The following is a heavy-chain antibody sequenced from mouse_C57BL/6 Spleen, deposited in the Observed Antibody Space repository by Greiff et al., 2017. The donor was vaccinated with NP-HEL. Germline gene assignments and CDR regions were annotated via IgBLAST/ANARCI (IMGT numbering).Heavy chain of an antibody. J-gene: IGHJ4*01. CDR1: GFSLTSYG. CDR2: IWSGGST. CDR3: ARDGYQRGYAMDD. D-gene: IGHD2-3*01. Sequence: QVQLKESGPGLVQPSQSLSITCTVSGFSLTSYGVHWVRQSPGKGLEWLGVIWSGGSTDYTAAFISRLSISKDNSKSHVFFKMNSLQADDTAIYYCARDGYQRGYAMDDWGQGTSVTVSS. V-gene: IGHV2-2*01.